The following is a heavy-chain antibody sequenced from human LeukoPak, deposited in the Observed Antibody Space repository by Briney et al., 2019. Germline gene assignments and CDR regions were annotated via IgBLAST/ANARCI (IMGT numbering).Heavy chain of an antibody. V-gene: IGHV4-30-4*01. D-gene: IGHD3-3*01. CDR2: IYYSGST. Sequence: SQTLSLTCTVSGGSISSGDYYWSWIRQPPGKGLEWIGYIYYSGSTYYNPSLKSRVTISVDTSKNQFSLKLSSVTAADTAVYYCARELRLMQRYGMDVWGQGTTVTVSS. J-gene: IGHJ6*02. CDR1: GGSISSGDYY. CDR3: ARELRLMQRYGMDV.